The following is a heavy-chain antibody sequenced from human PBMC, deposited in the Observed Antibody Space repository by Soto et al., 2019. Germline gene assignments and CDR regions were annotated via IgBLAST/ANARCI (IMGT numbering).Heavy chain of an antibody. Sequence: ASVKVSCKASGYTFTGYYMHWVRQAPGQGLEWMGWINPNSGGTNYAQKFQGWVTMTRDTSISTAYLQMNSLKTEDTGVYWCTRGTRPYGMDVWGQGTTVTVSS. CDR3: TRGTRPYGMDV. V-gene: IGHV1-2*04. J-gene: IGHJ6*02. D-gene: IGHD6-6*01. CDR2: INPNSGGT. CDR1: GYTFTGYY.